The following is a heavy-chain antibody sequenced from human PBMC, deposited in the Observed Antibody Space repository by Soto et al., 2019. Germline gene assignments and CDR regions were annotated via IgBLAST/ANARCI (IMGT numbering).Heavy chain of an antibody. V-gene: IGHV3-73*01. Sequence: QAGGSLRLSCAASGFTFSGSAMHWVRQASGKGLEWVGRIRSKANSYATAYAASVKGRFTISRDDSKTTAYLQINSLKTEDTAVYYCTQESSSTDGGYWGQGTLVTSPQ. J-gene: IGHJ4*02. CDR3: TQESSSTDGGY. D-gene: IGHD6-6*01. CDR1: GFTFSGSA. CDR2: IRSKANSYAT.